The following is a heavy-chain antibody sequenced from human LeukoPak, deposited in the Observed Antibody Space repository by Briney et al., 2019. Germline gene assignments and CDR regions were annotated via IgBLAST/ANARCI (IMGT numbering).Heavy chain of an antibody. CDR3: ATGVSYYDYVWGSYYDY. Sequence: GGSLRLSCAASGFTFSSYSMNWVRQAPGKGLEWVSSISSSGSYIYYADSVKGRFTISRDNAKNSLYLQMNSLRAEDTAVYYCATGVSYYDYVWGSYYDYWGQGTLVTVSS. CDR1: GFTFSSYS. V-gene: IGHV3-21*01. D-gene: IGHD3-16*01. J-gene: IGHJ4*02. CDR2: ISSSGSYI.